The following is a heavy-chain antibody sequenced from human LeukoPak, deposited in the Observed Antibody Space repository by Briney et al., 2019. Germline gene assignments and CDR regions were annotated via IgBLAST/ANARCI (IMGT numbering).Heavy chain of an antibody. CDR2: INPNSGGT. Sequence: ASVKVSCKASGYTFTGYYMHWVRQAPGQRLEWMGWINPNSGGTNYEQKFQGRVIMTRDTSISTAYMELSRLRSDDTAVYYCARHMTTANNWFDPWGQGTLVTVSS. CDR3: ARHMTTANNWFDP. D-gene: IGHD4-17*01. J-gene: IGHJ5*02. V-gene: IGHV1-2*02. CDR1: GYTFTGYY.